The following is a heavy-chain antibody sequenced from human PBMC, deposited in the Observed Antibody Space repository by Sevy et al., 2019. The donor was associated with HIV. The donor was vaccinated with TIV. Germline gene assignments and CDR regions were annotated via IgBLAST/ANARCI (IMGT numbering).Heavy chain of an antibody. D-gene: IGHD3-16*01. CDR2: IRYDGSTK. J-gene: IGHJ4*02. V-gene: IGHV3-30*02. CDR1: GFTFCRYG. Sequence: GGSLRLSCAASGFTFCRYGMHWVRQAPGKGLEWVAFIRYDGSTKYYTESVKGLFTISRDNSKNTLYLQMNSLRTEDTAVYYCAKGPSPMITFGGVADYWGQGTLVTVSS. CDR3: AKGPSPMITFGGVADY.